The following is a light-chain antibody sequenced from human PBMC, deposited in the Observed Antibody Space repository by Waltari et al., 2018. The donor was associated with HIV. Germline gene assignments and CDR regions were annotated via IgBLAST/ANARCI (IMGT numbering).Light chain of an antibody. Sequence: DVVMTQSPDSLAVALGDRATINCKSSQTVLYSSNSETYIAWYQKKMGQPPKLIISWASKREAGVPDRFSGSGSGTDFTLTITGLQAEDVALYYCQQYYTSPLTFGPGTRVNVK. V-gene: IGKV4-1*01. CDR3: QQYYTSPLT. CDR1: QTVLYSSNSETY. J-gene: IGKJ3*01. CDR2: WAS.